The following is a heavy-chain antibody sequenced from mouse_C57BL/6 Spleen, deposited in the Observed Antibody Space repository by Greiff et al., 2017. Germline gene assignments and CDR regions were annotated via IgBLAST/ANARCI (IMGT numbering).Heavy chain of an antibody. CDR1: GFTFSNYW. V-gene: IGHV6-3*01. CDR2: IRLKSDNYAT. CDR3: TVYDGYYAFAY. J-gene: IGHJ3*01. D-gene: IGHD2-3*01. Sequence: EVQRVESGGGLVQPGGSMKLSCVASGFTFSNYWMNWVRQSPEKGLEWVAQIRLKSDNYATHYAESVKGRFTISRDDSKSSVYLQMNNLRAEDTGIYYCTVYDGYYAFAYWGQGTLVTVSA.